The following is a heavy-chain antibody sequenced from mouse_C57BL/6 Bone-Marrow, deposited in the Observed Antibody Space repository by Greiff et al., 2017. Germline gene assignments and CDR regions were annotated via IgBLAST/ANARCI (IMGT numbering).Heavy chain of an antibody. CDR2: ISDGGSYT. CDR1: GFTFSSYA. J-gene: IGHJ3*01. V-gene: IGHV5-4*01. D-gene: IGHD3-2*02. Sequence: EVQGVESGGGLVKPGGSLKLSCAASGFTFSSYAMSWVRQTPEKRLEWVATISDGGSYTYYPDNVKGRFTISRDNAKNNLYLHMSHLKSEDTAMYYCARDGIRSAWFAYWGQGTLVTVSA. CDR3: ARDGIRSAWFAY.